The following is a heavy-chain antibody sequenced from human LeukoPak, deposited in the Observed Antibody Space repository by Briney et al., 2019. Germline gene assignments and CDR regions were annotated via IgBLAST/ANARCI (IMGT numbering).Heavy chain of an antibody. J-gene: IGHJ4*02. CDR3: ARTNKQWLVLGY. CDR2: MNPNSGNT. D-gene: IGHD6-19*01. Sequence: GASVKVSCKASGYTFTSYDINWVRQATGQGLEWMGWMNPNSGNTGYAQKFQGRVTMTRNTSISTAYMEQSSLRSEDTAVHYCARTNKQWLVLGYWGQGTLVTVSS. V-gene: IGHV1-8*01. CDR1: GYTFTSYD.